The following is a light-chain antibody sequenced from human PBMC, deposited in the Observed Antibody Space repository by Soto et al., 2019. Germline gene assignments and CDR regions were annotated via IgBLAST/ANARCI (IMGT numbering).Light chain of an antibody. V-gene: IGKV3-11*01. J-gene: IGKJ4*01. CDR3: PQLSNWPRT. CDR2: DAS. CDR1: QSINTY. Sequence: EVVLTQSPATLSSSPGESVTLSCRASQSINTYLAWYQQKPGQAPRLLIYDASYRAAGIPSRFSGSGSGTDFTLTISSLEPADFAIYLCPQLSNWPRTFGGGTKVEI.